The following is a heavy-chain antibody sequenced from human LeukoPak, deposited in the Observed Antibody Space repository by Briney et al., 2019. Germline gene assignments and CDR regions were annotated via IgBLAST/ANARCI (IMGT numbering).Heavy chain of an antibody. V-gene: IGHV4-34*01. Sequence: SDTLSLTCAVYGVSFSDFDWSWIREPPGKGLEWIGEINHSGSTNYNPSLKSRVTISVDTSKNQFSLKLSSVTAADTAVYYCARGRIAVAGTGDYFDYWGQGTLVTVSS. J-gene: IGHJ4*02. D-gene: IGHD6-19*01. CDR2: INHSGST. CDR3: ARGRIAVAGTGDYFDY. CDR1: GVSFSDFD.